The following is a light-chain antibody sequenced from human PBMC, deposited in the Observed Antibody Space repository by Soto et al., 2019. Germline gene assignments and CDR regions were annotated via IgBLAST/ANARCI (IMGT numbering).Light chain of an antibody. CDR2: GNS. J-gene: IGLJ2*01. CDR3: QSYDSSLSGSVV. V-gene: IGLV1-40*01. CDR1: SSNIGAGYD. Sequence: QTVVTQPPSVSGAPGQRVTISCTGSSSNIGAGYDVHWYQQLPGTAPKLLIHGNSNRPSGVPDRFSGSKSGTSASLAITGLQAEDEADYYCQSYDSSLSGSVVFGGGTKLTVL.